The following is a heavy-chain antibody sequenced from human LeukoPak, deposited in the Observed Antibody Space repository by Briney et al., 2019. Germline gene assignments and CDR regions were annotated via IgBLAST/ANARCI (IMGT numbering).Heavy chain of an antibody. J-gene: IGHJ5*02. V-gene: IGHV4-39*07. CDR1: GGSISNSKYY. CDR3: ARARCSGGSCYPNWFDP. Sequence: PSETLSLTCNVSGGSISNSKYYWAWIRQPPGEGLEWIGSIYYSGNTYYNPSLKSRVTISIDPSKNQFSLKMRSVTVADTAVYYCARARCSGGSCYPNWFDPWGQGTLVTVSS. CDR2: IYYSGNT. D-gene: IGHD2-15*01.